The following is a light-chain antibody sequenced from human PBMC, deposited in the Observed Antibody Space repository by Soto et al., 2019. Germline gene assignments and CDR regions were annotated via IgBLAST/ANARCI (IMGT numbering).Light chain of an antibody. V-gene: IGLV2-14*01. CDR1: NSDIGTYNS. Sequence: QSVLTQPASVSGSPGQSITISCTGTNSDIGTYNSVSWYQHHPGKAPKLMICEVSNRPSGVSNRFSGSKSGNTAPLSISGLQAEDEADYYCSSYRSSSTYVFGTGTKVTVL. J-gene: IGLJ1*01. CDR2: EVS. CDR3: SSYRSSSTYV.